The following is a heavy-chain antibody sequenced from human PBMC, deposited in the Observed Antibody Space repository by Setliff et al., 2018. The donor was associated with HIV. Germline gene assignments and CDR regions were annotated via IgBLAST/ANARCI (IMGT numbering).Heavy chain of an antibody. CDR3: ARDGRYYDSSGYYRSLDNWFDP. CDR2: ISSSGSTI. J-gene: IGHJ5*02. CDR1: GFTFXXXX. D-gene: IGHD3-22*01. V-gene: IGHV3-11*01. Sequence: PGGSLRLSCAASGFTFXXXXMSWIRQAPGKGLEWVSYISSSGSTIYYADSVKGRFTISRDNAKNSLYLQMNSLSAEDTAVYYCARDGRYYDSSGYYRSLDNWFDPWGQGTLVTVSS.